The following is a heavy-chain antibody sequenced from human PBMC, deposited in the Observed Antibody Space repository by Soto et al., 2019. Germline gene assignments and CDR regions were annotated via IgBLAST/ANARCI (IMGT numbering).Heavy chain of an antibody. CDR2: IHPGDSDT. V-gene: IGHV5-51*01. CDR3: ARLLFSTSVFDY. Sequence: GESLKISCRGSGYTFTNFWIAWVRQMPGKGLEWVGIIHPGDSDTEYSPSVQGQVTISADKSINTAYLQWSSLKASDTAMYYCARLLFSTSVFDYWGQGTQVTVSS. D-gene: IGHD6-6*01. CDR1: GYTFTNFW. J-gene: IGHJ4*02.